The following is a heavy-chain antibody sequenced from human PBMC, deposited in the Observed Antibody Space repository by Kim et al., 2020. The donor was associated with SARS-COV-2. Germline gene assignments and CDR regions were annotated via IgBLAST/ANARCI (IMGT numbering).Heavy chain of an antibody. CDR1: GLIVSGNY. CDR3: ARVYFINWFDP. D-gene: IGHD1-26*01. V-gene: IGHV3-66*01. J-gene: IGHJ5*02. Sequence: GGSLRLSCAASGLIVSGNYMSWVRQAPGKGLEWGSVIYSDGSASYIDSVKGRFTISRDNSKNTVYLQMNSLRAEDTAVYYCARVYFINWFDPWGQGTVVTVSA. CDR2: IYSDGSA.